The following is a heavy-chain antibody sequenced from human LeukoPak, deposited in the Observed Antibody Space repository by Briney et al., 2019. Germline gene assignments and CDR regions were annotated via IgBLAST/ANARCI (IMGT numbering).Heavy chain of an antibody. Sequence: GGSLRLSCVASGLTVNSSFISWVRQAPGKGLEWVSVFYSGGATYYADSVKGRFTMSRDNSKNTLYLQMNNLRAEDTGMYYCARAVGGASYMDVWGKGTTVTVSS. D-gene: IGHD2-15*01. CDR2: FYSGGAT. CDR3: ARAVGGASYMDV. J-gene: IGHJ6*03. V-gene: IGHV3-53*01. CDR1: GLTVNSSF.